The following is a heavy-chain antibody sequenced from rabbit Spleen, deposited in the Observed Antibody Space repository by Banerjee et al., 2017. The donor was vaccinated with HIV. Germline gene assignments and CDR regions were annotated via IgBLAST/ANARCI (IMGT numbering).Heavy chain of an antibody. D-gene: IGHD7-1*01. J-gene: IGHJ4*01. Sequence: QSLEESGGDLVKPGASLTLTCTASGVSFTNNNYMCWVRQAPGKGLEWIACIDTGRSGSTSYASWAKGRFTISKTSSTTVTLQMTSLTAADTATYFCARTLSGYSSNPFNLWGQGTLVTVS. CDR2: IDTGRSGST. CDR3: ARTLSGYSSNPFNL. V-gene: IGHV1S40*01. CDR1: GVSFTNNNY.